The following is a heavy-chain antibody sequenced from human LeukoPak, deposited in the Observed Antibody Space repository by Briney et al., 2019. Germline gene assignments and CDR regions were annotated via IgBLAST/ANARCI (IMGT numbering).Heavy chain of an antibody. V-gene: IGHV4-39*01. CDR1: GGSISSSSYY. CDR2: IYYGGRT. CDR3: ATSVTSSSGWYYDY. D-gene: IGHD6-19*01. J-gene: IGHJ4*02. Sequence: SETLSLTCSVSGGSISSSSYYWGWIRQPPGTGLEWIGTIYYGGRTYYNPSLKSRVTMPVDTSKNQFSLKLSSVTAADTAIYYCATSVTSSSGWYYDYWGQGSLVTVSS.